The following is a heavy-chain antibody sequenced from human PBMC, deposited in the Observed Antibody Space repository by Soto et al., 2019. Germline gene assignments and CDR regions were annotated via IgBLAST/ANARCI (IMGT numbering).Heavy chain of an antibody. D-gene: IGHD3-22*01. V-gene: IGHV6-1*01. CDR3: ARSGPGGYIDY. CDR2: TYYRSKWHS. J-gene: IGHJ4*02. Sequence: WNWIRQSPSRGLEWLGRTYYRSKWHSGYAVSVRSRISISPDTSKNRFSLQLNSVTPDDTAVYYCARSGPGGYIDYCGRGTLVTVSS.